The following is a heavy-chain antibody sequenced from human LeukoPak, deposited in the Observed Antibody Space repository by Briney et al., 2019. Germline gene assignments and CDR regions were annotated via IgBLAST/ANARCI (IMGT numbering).Heavy chain of an antibody. D-gene: IGHD2-15*01. CDR3: ARLTSIVVVGPSGYYFDY. Sequence: SVKVSCKASGGTFSSYAISWVRQAPGQGLEWMGGIIPIFGTANYAQKFQGRVTITADESTSTAYMELRSLRSEDTAVYYCARLTSIVVVGPSGYYFDYWGQGTLVTVSS. CDR2: IIPIFGTA. V-gene: IGHV1-69*13. J-gene: IGHJ4*02. CDR1: GGTFSSYA.